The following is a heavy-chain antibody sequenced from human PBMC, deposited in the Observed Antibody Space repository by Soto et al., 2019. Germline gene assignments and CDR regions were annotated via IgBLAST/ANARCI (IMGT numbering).Heavy chain of an antibody. CDR2: IYYTGIT. D-gene: IGHD2-8*01. Sequence: SETMPLTCSVSGGSINTGGCYWSWIRHHPVNGLEWIGYIYYTGITSYNPSLESRLTVSLYTSKNHFSLKLMSVTAADTAVYYCAREAEWGNDSDLFAFWGKGTLV. V-gene: IGHV4-31*03. CDR1: GGSINTGGCY. CDR3: AREAEWGNDSDLFAF. J-gene: IGHJ3*01.